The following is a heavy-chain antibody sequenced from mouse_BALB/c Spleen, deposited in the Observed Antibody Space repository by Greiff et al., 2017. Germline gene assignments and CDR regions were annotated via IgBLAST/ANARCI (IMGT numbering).Heavy chain of an antibody. CDR1: GFTFSDYY. D-gene: IGHD1-1*01. J-gene: IGHJ1*01. Sequence: EVKLVESGGGLVKPGGSLKLSCAASGFTFSDYYMYWVRQTPEKRLEWVATISDGGSYTYYPDSVKGRFTISRDNAKNNLYLQMSSLKSEDTAMYYCARDAITTVVATDWYFDVWGAGTTVTVSS. CDR3: ARDAITTVVATDWYFDV. V-gene: IGHV5-4*02. CDR2: ISDGGSYT.